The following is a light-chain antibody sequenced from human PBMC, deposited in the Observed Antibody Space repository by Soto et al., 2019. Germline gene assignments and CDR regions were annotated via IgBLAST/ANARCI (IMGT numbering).Light chain of an antibody. CDR1: YSDIGGYNY. CDR2: DVT. J-gene: IGLJ2*01. Sequence: QSVLTQPASVSGSPGQSITISCTGAYSDIGGYNYVSWYQQHPGKAPKLMIYDVTNRPSGVSYRFSGSKSGNTASLTISGLQAEDDADYYCSSYTSRSTLGVFGGGTKVTVL. V-gene: IGLV2-14*03. CDR3: SSYTSRSTLGV.